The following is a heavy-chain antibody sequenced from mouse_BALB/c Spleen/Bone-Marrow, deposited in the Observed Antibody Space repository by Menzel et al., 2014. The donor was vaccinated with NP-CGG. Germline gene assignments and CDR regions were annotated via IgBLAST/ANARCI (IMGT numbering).Heavy chain of an antibody. CDR2: IWAGGST. J-gene: IGHJ4*01. CDR3: ARDGVYGSHYYAMDY. D-gene: IGHD1-1*02. V-gene: IGHV2-9*02. CDR1: GFSLTSYG. Sequence: VMLVESGPGLVAPSQSLSITCTVSGFSLTSYGVHWVRQPPGKGLEWLGVIWAGGSTNYNSALMSRLSISKGNSKSQVFLKMNSLQTDDTAMYYCARDGVYGSHYYAMDYWGQGTSVTVSS.